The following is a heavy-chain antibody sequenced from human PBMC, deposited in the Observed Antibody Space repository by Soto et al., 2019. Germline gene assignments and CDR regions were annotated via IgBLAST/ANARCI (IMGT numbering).Heavy chain of an antibody. CDR1: GGSISSYY. V-gene: IGHV4-59*01. D-gene: IGHD2-2*01. CDR2: IYYSGST. CDR3: ARERVVVVPAGGVNWFDP. J-gene: IGHJ5*02. Sequence: SETLSLTCTVSGGSISSYYWSWIRQPPGKGLEWIGYIYYSGSTNYNPSLKSRVTISVDTSKNQFSLKLSSVTAADTAVYYCARERVVVVPAGGVNWFDPWGQGTLVTVSS.